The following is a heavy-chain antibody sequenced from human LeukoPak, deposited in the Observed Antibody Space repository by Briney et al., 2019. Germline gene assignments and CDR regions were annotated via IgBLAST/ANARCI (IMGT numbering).Heavy chain of an antibody. Sequence: GGSLRLSCAASGFTFDDYGMSWVRQAPGKGLEWVSGISWNSGSIGYADSVKGRFTISRDNAKNSLYLQMNSLRAEDTALYYCAKSGNYYDSSGYYGCWGQGTLVTVSS. V-gene: IGHV3-9*01. J-gene: IGHJ4*02. D-gene: IGHD3-22*01. CDR2: ISWNSGSI. CDR1: GFTFDDYG. CDR3: AKSGNYYDSSGYYGC.